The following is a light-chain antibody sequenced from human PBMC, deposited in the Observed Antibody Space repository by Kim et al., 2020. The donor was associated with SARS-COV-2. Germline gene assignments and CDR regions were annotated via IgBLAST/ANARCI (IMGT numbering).Light chain of an antibody. CDR3: CSYAGSSPV. V-gene: IGLV2-23*02. CDR2: EVS. Sequence: QSALTQPASVSGSPGQSITISCTGTSSDVGSYNLVSWYQQHPGKAPKLMIYEVSKRPSGVSNRFSGSKSGNTASLTISGIQAEDEADYYCCSYAGSSPVFGGGTQLTVL. CDR1: SSDVGSYNL. J-gene: IGLJ2*01.